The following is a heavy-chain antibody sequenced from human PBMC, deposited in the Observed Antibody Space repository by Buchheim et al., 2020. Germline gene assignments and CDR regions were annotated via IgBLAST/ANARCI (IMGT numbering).Heavy chain of an antibody. CDR3: ARVNCISTSCHKDY. CDR1: GFTFSSYG. CDR2: IWYDGSNK. J-gene: IGHJ4*02. Sequence: QVQLVESGGGVVQPGRSLRLSCAASGFTFSSYGMHWVRQAPGKGLAWVAVIWYDGSNKYYADSVKGRFTISRDNSKNTLYLQMNSLRAEDTAVYYCARVNCISTSCHKDYWGQGTL. D-gene: IGHD2-2*01. V-gene: IGHV3-33*01.